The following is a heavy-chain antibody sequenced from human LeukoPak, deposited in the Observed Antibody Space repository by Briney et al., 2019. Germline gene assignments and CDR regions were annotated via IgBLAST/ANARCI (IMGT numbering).Heavy chain of an antibody. D-gene: IGHD6-13*01. CDR2: IYTSGGT. J-gene: IGHJ3*02. CDR1: GGSISSGNYY. CDR3: ARSYSSSWYSSFDI. V-gene: IGHV4-61*02. Sequence: SQTLSLTCTVSGGSISSGNYYWSWIRQPAGKGLEWIGRIYTSGGTNCNPSFESRVTILIDTPKNQFSLRLSSVTAADTAVYYCARSYSSSWYSSFDIWGHGTMVTVSS.